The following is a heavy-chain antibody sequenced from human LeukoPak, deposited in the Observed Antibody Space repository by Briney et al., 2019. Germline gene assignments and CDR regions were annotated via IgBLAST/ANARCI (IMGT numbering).Heavy chain of an antibody. CDR3: ALGVRGVRAPPYFDY. V-gene: IGHV1-2*02. Sequence: GAXXKVSCKASGYTFTGYYMHWVRQAPGQGLEWMGWINPNSGGTNYAQKFQGRVTMTRNTSISTAYMELSRLRSDDTAVYYCALGVRGVRAPPYFDYWGQGTLVTVSS. CDR2: INPNSGGT. CDR1: GYTFTGYY. J-gene: IGHJ4*02. D-gene: IGHD3-10*01.